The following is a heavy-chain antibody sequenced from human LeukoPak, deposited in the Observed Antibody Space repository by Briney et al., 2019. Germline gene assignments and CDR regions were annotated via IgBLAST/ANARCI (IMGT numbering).Heavy chain of an antibody. CDR2: ISSSGTNI. Sequence: GGSLRLSCAASGFTFSTYGMNWVRQAPGKGLEGVSYISSSGTNIYYADSVEGRFTISRDNAKNSLYLQMNSLRAEDTAVYYCARDVCSSTNCYPSYWGQGTLVTVSS. D-gene: IGHD2-2*01. V-gene: IGHV3-48*04. CDR3: ARDVCSSTNCYPSY. CDR1: GFTFSTYG. J-gene: IGHJ4*02.